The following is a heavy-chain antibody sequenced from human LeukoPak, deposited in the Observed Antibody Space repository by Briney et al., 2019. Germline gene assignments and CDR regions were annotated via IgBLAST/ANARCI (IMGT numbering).Heavy chain of an antibody. CDR1: GFTFSSYG. V-gene: IGHV3-33*01. Sequence: GGSLRLSCAASGFTFSSYGMHWVRQAPGKGLEWVAVIWYDGSNKYYADSVKGRFTIPRDNSKNTLYLQMNSLRAEDTAVYYCARAGGNSELYDYWGQGTLVTVSS. D-gene: IGHD4-23*01. CDR3: ARAGGNSELYDY. CDR2: IWYDGSNK. J-gene: IGHJ4*02.